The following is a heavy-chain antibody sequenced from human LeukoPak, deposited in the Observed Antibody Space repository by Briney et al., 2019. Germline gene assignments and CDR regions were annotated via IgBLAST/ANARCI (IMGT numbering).Heavy chain of an antibody. Sequence: ASVKVSCKASGYTFTSYDINWVRQATGQGLEWMGWMNPNSGNTGYAQKFQGRVTITRNTSISTAYMELSSLRSEDTAVYYCASTVATGIDAFDIWGQGTMVTVSS. D-gene: IGHD5-12*01. J-gene: IGHJ3*02. V-gene: IGHV1-8*03. CDR3: ASTVATGIDAFDI. CDR1: GYTFTSYD. CDR2: MNPNSGNT.